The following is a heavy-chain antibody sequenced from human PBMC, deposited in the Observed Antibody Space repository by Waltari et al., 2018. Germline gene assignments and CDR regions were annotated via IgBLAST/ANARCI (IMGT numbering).Heavy chain of an antibody. CDR3: ASSGGSDGEWFCP. D-gene: IGHD2-15*01. CDR1: GGSISGFY. CDR2: TYYTGST. V-gene: IGHV4-59*01. Sequence: QVQLPESGPSLLMSSETLSPLCTVSGGSISGFYWCWVRQPPGTALDWIGYTYYTGSTNFNPSPKRHITMSVGTAKNQFGQKLSSVTAADTVFYYWASSGGSDGEWFCPWGLGTLVTVTS. J-gene: IGHJ5*02.